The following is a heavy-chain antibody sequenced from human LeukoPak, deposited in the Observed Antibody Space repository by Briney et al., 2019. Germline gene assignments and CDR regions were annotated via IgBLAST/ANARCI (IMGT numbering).Heavy chain of an antibody. CDR3: ARASGYAFDY. CDR1: GGSISSGGYS. CDR2: IYHSGST. D-gene: IGHD5-12*01. V-gene: IGHV4-30-2*01. Sequence: SETLSLTCAVSGGSISSGGYSWSWIRQPPGKGLEWIGYIYHSGSTYYNPSLKSRVTISVDRSTNQFSLKLSSVTAADTAVYYCARASGYAFDYWGQGTLVTVSS. J-gene: IGHJ4*02.